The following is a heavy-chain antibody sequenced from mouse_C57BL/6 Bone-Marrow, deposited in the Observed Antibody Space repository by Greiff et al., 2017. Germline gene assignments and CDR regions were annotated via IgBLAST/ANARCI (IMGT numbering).Heavy chain of an antibody. CDR1: GYTFNDYY. CDR3: ARAGY. J-gene: IGHJ2*01. V-gene: IGHV1-26*01. CDR2: INPNNGGT. Sequence: VQLQQSGPELVKPGASVKISCKASGYTFNDYYMNWVKQSHGKSLEWIGDINPNNGGTSYNQKFKGKATLTVDKSSSTAYMELRSLTSEDSAVYYCARAGYWGQGTTLTVSS.